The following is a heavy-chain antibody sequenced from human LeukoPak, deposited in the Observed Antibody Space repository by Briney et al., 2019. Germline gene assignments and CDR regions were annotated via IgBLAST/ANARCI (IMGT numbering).Heavy chain of an antibody. J-gene: IGHJ4*02. D-gene: IGHD3-9*01. CDR2: IRHDGSEE. Sequence: GGPPRLSYVAPGFTFSRHWMTSVRKAPGKRLEWVANIRHDGSEEYYADSVKGRFTISRDNAKISLFLHMNSLRAEDSAVYYCARGLDWGGYFDYWGQGTLVAVSS. V-gene: IGHV3-7*03. CDR3: ARGLDWGGYFDY. CDR1: GFTFSRHW.